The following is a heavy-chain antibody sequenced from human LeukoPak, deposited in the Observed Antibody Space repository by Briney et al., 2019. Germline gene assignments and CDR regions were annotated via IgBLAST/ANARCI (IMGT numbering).Heavy chain of an antibody. V-gene: IGHV4-61*02. CDR1: GGSISSGSHY. Sequence: SETLSLTCTVSGGSISSGSHYWSWIRQPAGKGLEWIGRIYTSGSTSYNPSLKGRVTISVDTSKNQFSLRLSSVTAADTAVYYCAGGTVLLWFGELLPDAFDIWGQGTMVTVSS. D-gene: IGHD3-10*01. CDR2: IYTSGST. J-gene: IGHJ3*02. CDR3: AGGTVLLWFGELLPDAFDI.